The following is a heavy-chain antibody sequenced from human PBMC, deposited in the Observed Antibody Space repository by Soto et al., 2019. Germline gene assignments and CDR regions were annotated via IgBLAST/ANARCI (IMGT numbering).Heavy chain of an antibody. CDR3: ARGGQTIVVVLADAYYYYGMDV. J-gene: IGHJ6*02. CDR1: GGSFSGYY. V-gene: IGHV4-34*01. Sequence: SETLSLTCAVYGGSFSGYYWSWIRQPPGKGLEWIGEISHSGSTNYNPSLKSRVTISVDTSKNQFSLKLSSVTAADTAVYYCARGGQTIVVVLADAYYYYGMDVWGQGTTVTVSS. D-gene: IGHD2-2*01. CDR2: ISHSGST.